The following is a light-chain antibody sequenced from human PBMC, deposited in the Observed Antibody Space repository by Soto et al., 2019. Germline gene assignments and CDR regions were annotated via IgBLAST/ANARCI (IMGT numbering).Light chain of an antibody. CDR2: SND. Sequence: QSVLTQPPSTSGTPGQRVTISCSGSSSNIGSNTVNWYQQLPGAAPKLLIYSNDQRPSGVPDRLSGSKSGTSASLAFSGRQSEDEADYYCAAWDESLNVVVFGGGTKLTVL. CDR1: SSNIGSNT. V-gene: IGLV1-44*01. CDR3: AAWDESLNVVV. J-gene: IGLJ2*01.